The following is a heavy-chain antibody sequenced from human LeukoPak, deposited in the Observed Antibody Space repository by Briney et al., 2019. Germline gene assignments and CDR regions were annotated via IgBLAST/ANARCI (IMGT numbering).Heavy chain of an antibody. Sequence: SETLSLTCAVYGGSISSYYWSWIRRPPGKGLEWIGYIYYSGSTNYNPSLKSRVTISVDKSKNQFSLKLTSVTAADTAVYYCARLTPTTLSLYYYYMDVWGKGTTVTVSS. CDR2: IYYSGST. V-gene: IGHV4-59*12. D-gene: IGHD2/OR15-2a*01. CDR1: GGSISSYY. J-gene: IGHJ6*03. CDR3: ARLTPTTLSLYYYYMDV.